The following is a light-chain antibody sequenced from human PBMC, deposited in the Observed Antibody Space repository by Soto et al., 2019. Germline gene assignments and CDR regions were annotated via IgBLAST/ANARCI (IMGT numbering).Light chain of an antibody. CDR3: QQSYSTPLT. CDR1: QSISSW. J-gene: IGKJ4*01. Sequence: DIQMTQSPSTLSASVGDRVTITCRASQSISSWLAWFQQKPGKAPKLLIYDASALESGVSSRFSGSGSGTEFTLTISSLQPDDFATYYCQQSYSTPLTFGGGTKVDIK. CDR2: DAS. V-gene: IGKV1-5*01.